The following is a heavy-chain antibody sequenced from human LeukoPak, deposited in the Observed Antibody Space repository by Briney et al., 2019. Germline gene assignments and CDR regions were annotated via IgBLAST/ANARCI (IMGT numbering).Heavy chain of an antibody. Sequence: ASVKVSCKASGYTFTSYYMHWVRQAPGQGPEWMGIINPSGGSTSYAQKFQGRVTMTRDTSTSTVCMELSSLRSEDTAVYYCARDPPTQAADSSGYYSQNYFDYWGQGTLVTVSS. CDR3: ARDPPTQAADSSGYYSQNYFDY. CDR2: INPSGGST. J-gene: IGHJ4*02. CDR1: GYTFTSYY. V-gene: IGHV1-46*01. D-gene: IGHD3-22*01.